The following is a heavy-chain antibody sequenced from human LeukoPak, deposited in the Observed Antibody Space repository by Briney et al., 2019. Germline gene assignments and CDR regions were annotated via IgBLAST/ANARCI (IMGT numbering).Heavy chain of an antibody. CDR3: AKAGIVATMNADWFDP. CDR1: GYTFTSYD. V-gene: IGHV1-8*01. CDR2: MNPNSGNT. Sequence: GASVKVSCKASGYTFTSYDINWVRQVTGQGLEWMGWMNPNSGNTGYAQKFQGRVTMTRDTSISTAYMELSSLRSEDTAVYYCAKAGIVATMNADWFDPWGQGTLVTVSS. J-gene: IGHJ5*02. D-gene: IGHD5-12*01.